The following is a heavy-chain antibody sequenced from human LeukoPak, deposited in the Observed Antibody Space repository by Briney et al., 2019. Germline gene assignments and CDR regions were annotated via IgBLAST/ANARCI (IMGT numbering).Heavy chain of an antibody. CDR2: ISSSSSYI. CDR3: ARDQIRGGAFDI. Sequence: GGSLRLSCAASGFTFSSYSVNWVRQAPGKGLEWVSSISSSSSYIYYADSVKGRFTISRDNAKNSLYLQMNSLRAEDTAVYYCARDQIRGGAFDIWGQGTMVTVSS. D-gene: IGHD3-16*01. J-gene: IGHJ3*02. CDR1: GFTFSSYS. V-gene: IGHV3-21*01.